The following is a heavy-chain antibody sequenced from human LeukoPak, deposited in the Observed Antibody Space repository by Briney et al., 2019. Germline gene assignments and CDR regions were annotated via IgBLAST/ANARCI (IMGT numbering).Heavy chain of an antibody. CDR1: GFTFSSYT. D-gene: IGHD1-26*01. Sequence: PGGSLGLSCAASGFTFSSYTMNWVRQAPGKGLEWVSSLSGTGRYIYYADLMKGRFTISRDNSKNTLYLQMNSLRADDTAVYYCVRGPIDNAFDVWGQGTVVTVSS. CDR3: VRGPIDNAFDV. CDR2: LSGTGRYI. V-gene: IGHV3-21*06. J-gene: IGHJ3*01.